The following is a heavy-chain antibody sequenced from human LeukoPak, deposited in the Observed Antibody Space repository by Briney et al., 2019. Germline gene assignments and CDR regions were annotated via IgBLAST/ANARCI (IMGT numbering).Heavy chain of an antibody. D-gene: IGHD2-2*02. J-gene: IGHJ3*02. Sequence: GASVKVSCKASGYTFSAYYMHWVRQAPGQGLEWMGWINPNNGDTKYAQRFQGRVTVTRDTSISIAYMELSRVTSDDTAVYYCARERGACSTASCYTSDACDIWGQGTMVTVSS. V-gene: IGHV1-2*02. CDR1: GYTFSAYY. CDR2: INPNNGDT. CDR3: ARERGACSTASCYTSDACDI.